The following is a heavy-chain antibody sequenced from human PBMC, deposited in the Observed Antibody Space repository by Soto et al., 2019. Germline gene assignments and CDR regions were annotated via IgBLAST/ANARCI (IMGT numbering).Heavy chain of an antibody. V-gene: IGHV3-23*01. J-gene: IGHJ4*02. CDR2: ISGSGGST. CDR3: AKDFATYMVRGVHRLI. D-gene: IGHD3-10*01. CDR1: GFTFSSYA. Sequence: GGSLRLSCAASGFTFSSYAMSWVRQAPGKGLEWVSAISGSGGSTYYADSVKGRFTISRDNSKNTLYLQMNSLRAEDTAVYYCAKDFATYMVRGVHRLIWGQGTLVTVSS.